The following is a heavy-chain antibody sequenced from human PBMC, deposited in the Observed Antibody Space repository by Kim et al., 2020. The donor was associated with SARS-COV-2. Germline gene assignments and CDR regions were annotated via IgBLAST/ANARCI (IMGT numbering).Heavy chain of an antibody. J-gene: IGHJ2*01. Sequence: GGSLRLSCAASGFTFSSYGMHWVRQAPGKGLESVAVISYDGSNKYYADSVKGRFTISRDNSKNTLYLQMNSLRAEDTAVYYCAKGYGSGIVAHWYFDLWGRGTLVTVSS. CDR1: GFTFSSYG. CDR2: ISYDGSNK. V-gene: IGHV3-30*18. CDR3: AKGYGSGIVAHWYFDL. D-gene: IGHD3-10*01.